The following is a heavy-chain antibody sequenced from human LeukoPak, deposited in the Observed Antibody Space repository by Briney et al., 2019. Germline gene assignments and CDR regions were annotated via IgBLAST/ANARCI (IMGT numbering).Heavy chain of an antibody. Sequence: KTSGTLSLTCTVSGDSINSLDLWSWVRQPPGKGLEWIGEINHSGSTNYNPSLKSRVTISVDTSKNQFSLKLSSVTAADTAVYYCARVGGYEVDYWGQGTLVTVSS. J-gene: IGHJ4*02. CDR3: ARVGGYEVDY. D-gene: IGHD2-15*01. CDR2: INHSGST. CDR1: GDSINSLDL. V-gene: IGHV4-4*02.